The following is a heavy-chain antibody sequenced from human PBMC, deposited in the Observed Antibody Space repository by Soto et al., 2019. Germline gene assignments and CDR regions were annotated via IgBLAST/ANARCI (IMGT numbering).Heavy chain of an antibody. V-gene: IGHV1-46*04. D-gene: IGHD1-1*01. CDR2: INPSARSA. CDR3: ARDNSAANGVLDH. CDR1: AYTFTNYY. Sequence: GASVKVSCKASAYTFTNYYLHWVRQAPGQGLEWVGMINPSARSASYAQKLRGRLTMDRDTSTTTVYMELSRLTSEDTAVYYCARDNSAANGVLDHWGLGTLVTVSS. J-gene: IGHJ4*02.